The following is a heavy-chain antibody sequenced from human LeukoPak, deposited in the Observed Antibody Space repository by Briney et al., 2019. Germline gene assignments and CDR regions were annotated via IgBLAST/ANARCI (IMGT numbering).Heavy chain of an antibody. J-gene: IGHJ6*02. CDR1: GFTFSTYG. D-gene: IGHD3-9*01. CDR2: TSYDGSNR. V-gene: IGHV3-30*18. Sequence: GGSLRLSCAASGFTFSTYGMNWVRQAPGKGLEWVAVTSYDGSNRYYSDSVKSRFTISRDNSKNTLYLQMNSLRAEDTAVYYCAKAVHYDTLAGPGRDHYYYYGMDVWGQGTTVIVSS. CDR3: AKAVHYDTLAGPGRDHYYYYGMDV.